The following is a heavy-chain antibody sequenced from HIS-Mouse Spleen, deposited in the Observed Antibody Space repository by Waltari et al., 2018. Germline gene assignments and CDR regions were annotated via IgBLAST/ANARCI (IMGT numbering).Heavy chain of an antibody. Sequence: EVQLVESGGGLVQPGRYLRISCAAAGFTFDDLAMLWVRQAPGKGLEWVSGISWNSGSIGYADSVKGRFTISRDNAKNSLYLQMNSLRAEDTALYYCAKDISRGKGGAFDIWGQGTMVTVSS. CDR3: AKDISRGKGGAFDI. D-gene: IGHD3-16*01. CDR2: ISWNSGSI. CDR1: GFTFDDLA. V-gene: IGHV3-9*01. J-gene: IGHJ3*02.